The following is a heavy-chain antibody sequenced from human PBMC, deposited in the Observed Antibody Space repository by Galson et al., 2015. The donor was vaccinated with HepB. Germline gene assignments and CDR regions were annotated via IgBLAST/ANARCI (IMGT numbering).Heavy chain of an antibody. CDR3: TRGSDGNPSDY. CDR1: GGSFSGYY. J-gene: IGHJ4*02. V-gene: IGHV4-34*01. Sequence: TLSLTCAVYGGSFSGYYWNWIRRPPGKGLEWIGEIKDGGFTHYNPSLKSRVTISADMSKNQFSLKLTSVTAADTAVYYCTRGSDGNPSDYWGQGTLVTVSS. CDR2: IKDGGFT.